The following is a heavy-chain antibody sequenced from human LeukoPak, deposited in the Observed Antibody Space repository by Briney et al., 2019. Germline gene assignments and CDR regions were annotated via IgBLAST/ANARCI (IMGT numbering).Heavy chain of an antibody. CDR1: GFTFSDYY. D-gene: IGHD5-18*01. Sequence: PGGSLRLSCVACGFTFSDYYMSWLRQAPGKGLEWVSVISGSGDSTYYADSVKGRFTISRDNSKSTLYLQMNSLRAEDTAVYYCARGWIQLWNDAFDIWGQGTMVTVSS. J-gene: IGHJ3*02. V-gene: IGHV3-23*01. CDR2: ISGSGDST. CDR3: ARGWIQLWNDAFDI.